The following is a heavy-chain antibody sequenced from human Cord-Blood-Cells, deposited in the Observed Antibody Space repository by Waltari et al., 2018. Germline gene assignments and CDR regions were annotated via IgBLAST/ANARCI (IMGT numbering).Heavy chain of an antibody. V-gene: IGHV4-34*01. J-gene: IGHJ4*02. CDR3: ARGGGIAAAGTYQLNY. CDR2: INHSGST. CDR1: GGSFSGYY. D-gene: IGHD6-13*01. Sequence: QVQLQQWGAGLLQPSETLSLTCAVYGGSFSGYYWSWIRQPPGKGLEWIGEINHSGSTNYNPSLKSRVTISVDTSKNQFSLKLSSVTAADTAVYYCARGGGIAAAGTYQLNYWGQGTLVTVSS.